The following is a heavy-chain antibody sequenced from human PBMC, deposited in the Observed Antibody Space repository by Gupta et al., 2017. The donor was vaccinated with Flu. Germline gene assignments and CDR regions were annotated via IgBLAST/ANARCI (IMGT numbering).Heavy chain of an antibody. Sequence: WVRQTPGNGLEWVGRVIRTTDGGTTNYAAPVKGRFTVSRDDSKNTLYLQMNNLKTEDTAMYYCTMEGTDGGMATAGTFPYWGQGTLVTVSS. V-gene: IGHV3-15*01. J-gene: IGHJ4*02. D-gene: IGHD6-13*01. CDR3: TMEGTDGGMATAGTFPY. CDR2: VIRTTDGGTT.